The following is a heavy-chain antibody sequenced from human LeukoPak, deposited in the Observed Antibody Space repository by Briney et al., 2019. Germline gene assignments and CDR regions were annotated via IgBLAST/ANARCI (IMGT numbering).Heavy chain of an antibody. D-gene: IGHD4-17*01. CDR1: GFTFSSYG. J-gene: IGHJ4*02. Sequence: QPGGSLRLSCAASGFTFSSYGMHWVRQAPGKGLEWVANIKQDGSEKYYVDSVKGRFTISRDNAKNSLYLQMNSLRAEDTAVYYCAREGVSYYGDYRIMVGYFDYWGQGTLVTVSS. CDR3: AREGVSYYGDYRIMVGYFDY. V-gene: IGHV3-7*01. CDR2: IKQDGSEK.